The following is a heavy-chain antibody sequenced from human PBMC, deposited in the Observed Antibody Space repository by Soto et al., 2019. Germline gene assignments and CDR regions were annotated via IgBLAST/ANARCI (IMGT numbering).Heavy chain of an antibody. Sequence: ESGGGLVQPGGSLRLSCAASGFTVSSNYMSWVRQAPGKGLEWVSLIQSGGSTYYAGSVKGRFTISRDNSKNTLFLQMNRLSAEDTAVSFCARDDVHCSCGRCYGVPMDVWGKGTTGTVSS. D-gene: IGHD2-15*01. V-gene: IGHV3-66*01. CDR1: GFTVSSNY. CDR3: ARDDVHCSCGRCYGVPMDV. J-gene: IGHJ6*03. CDR2: IQSGGST.